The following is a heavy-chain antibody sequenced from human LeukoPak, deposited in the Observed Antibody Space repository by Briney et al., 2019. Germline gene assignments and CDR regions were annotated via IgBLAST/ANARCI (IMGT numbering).Heavy chain of an antibody. CDR3: AKVPFPGRPAFFDY. CDR2: ISVSGGST. J-gene: IGHJ4*02. CDR1: GFTFRIFA. V-gene: IGHV3-23*01. Sequence: GGPLRLSCSASGFTFRIFAMSGLRHAPGKGLERVSAISVSGGSTYYAGSVTGRFTISRDNSKNTLYLQMNSLRAEDTAVYYCAKVPFPGRPAFFDYWGQGILVTVSS. D-gene: IGHD2-2*01.